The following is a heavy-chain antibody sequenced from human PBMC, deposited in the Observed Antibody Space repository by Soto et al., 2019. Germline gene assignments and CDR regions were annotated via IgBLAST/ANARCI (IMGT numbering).Heavy chain of an antibody. CDR1: GFTFSSYA. CDR3: AKDPASNWNQCDY. D-gene: IGHD1-1*01. CDR2: ISGSGGST. Sequence: EVQLLESGGDLVQPGGSLRLSCAPSGFTFSSYAMSWVRQAPGKGLEWVSTISGSGGSTYYAASVKGRFTISRDNSESMLYLRMNSLRAEDTAVYYFAKDPASNWNQCDYWGQGSLVTVSS. V-gene: IGHV3-23*01. J-gene: IGHJ4*02.